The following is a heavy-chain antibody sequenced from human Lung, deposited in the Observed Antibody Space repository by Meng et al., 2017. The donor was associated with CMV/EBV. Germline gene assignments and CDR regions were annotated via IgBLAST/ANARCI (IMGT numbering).Heavy chain of an antibody. D-gene: IGHD3-10*01. CDR3: ARRDYYDLGSGN. Sequence: GESXKISCQVSGNGFTTYWIGWVRQISGKGLEWMGIIYPRDSDTVYMMSFQGRVTISADKSINTVYLQWDSLRASDTAMYYCARRDYYDLGSGNWGQGTRVTGAS. V-gene: IGHV5-51*01. J-gene: IGHJ4*02. CDR2: IYPRDSDT. CDR1: GNGFTTYW.